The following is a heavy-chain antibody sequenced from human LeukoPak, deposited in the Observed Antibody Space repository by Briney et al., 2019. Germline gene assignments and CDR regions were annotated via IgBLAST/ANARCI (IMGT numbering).Heavy chain of an antibody. Sequence: PGRSLRLSCEASGFTFNGHWMHWVRQAPGKGLVWVSLINGDGSTISYADSVKGRFTISRDNAKNRLYLQMNSLGAEDTAVYYCASLIVGAGYYYYYMDVWGKGTTVTISS. V-gene: IGHV3-74*01. CDR3: ASLIVGAGYYYYYMDV. J-gene: IGHJ6*03. CDR1: GFTFNGHW. CDR2: INGDGSTI. D-gene: IGHD1-26*01.